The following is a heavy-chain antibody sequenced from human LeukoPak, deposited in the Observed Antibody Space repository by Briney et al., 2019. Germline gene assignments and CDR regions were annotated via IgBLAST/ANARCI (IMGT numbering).Heavy chain of an antibody. V-gene: IGHV3-23*01. CDR3: AKGTDGAGSYRPFDY. J-gene: IGHJ4*02. D-gene: IGHD3-10*01. CDR2: IKSGGGTT. CDR1: GFTLSSST. Sequence: GGSLRLSCAASGFTLSSSTMSWLRQAPGKGLEWVSAIKSGGGTTSAESVKGRFTISRDDSKNTLYLQMNSLRAEDTAVYYCAKGTDGAGSYRPFDYWGQGTLVTVSS.